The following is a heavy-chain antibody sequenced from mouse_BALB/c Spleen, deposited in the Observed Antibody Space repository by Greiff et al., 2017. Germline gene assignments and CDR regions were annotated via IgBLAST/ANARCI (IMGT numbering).Heavy chain of an antibody. Sequence: EVQLVESGGGLVKPGGSLKLSCAASGFTFSSYAMSWVRQTPEKRLEWVASISSGGSTYYPDSVKGRFTISRDNARNILYLQMSRLRSEDTAMYYCSRGAGLQHVYWYFDVWGAGTTVTVSS. CDR2: ISSGGST. D-gene: IGHD2-4*01. CDR1: GFTFSSYA. J-gene: IGHJ1*01. V-gene: IGHV5-6-5*01. CDR3: SRGAGLQHVYWYFDV.